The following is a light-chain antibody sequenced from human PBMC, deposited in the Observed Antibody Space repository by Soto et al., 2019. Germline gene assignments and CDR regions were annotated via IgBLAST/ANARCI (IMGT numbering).Light chain of an antibody. V-gene: IGLV1-44*01. CDR1: SSNIGSNT. CDR3: AAWDGSLNGVL. CDR2: SNN. Sequence: QSVLTQAPSASGTPGQRVTISCSGSSSNIGSNTVDWYQQLPGTAPKVLIYSNNQRPSGVPDRFSGSKSGTSASLAISGLQSEDEADYYCAAWDGSLNGVLFGGGTKLTVL. J-gene: IGLJ2*01.